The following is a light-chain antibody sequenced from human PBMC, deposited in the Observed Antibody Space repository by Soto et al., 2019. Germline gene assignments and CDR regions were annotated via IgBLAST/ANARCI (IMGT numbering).Light chain of an antibody. CDR1: QSVRSN. Sequence: EIVMTQSPATLSVSPGERATLSRRASQSVRSNLAWYQQKPGQAPRLLIYGASTRATGIPARFSGSGSGTEFTLTISSLQSEDFAVYYCQQYLITPWTFGQGTKVEIK. V-gene: IGKV3-15*01. CDR2: GAS. J-gene: IGKJ1*01. CDR3: QQYLITPWT.